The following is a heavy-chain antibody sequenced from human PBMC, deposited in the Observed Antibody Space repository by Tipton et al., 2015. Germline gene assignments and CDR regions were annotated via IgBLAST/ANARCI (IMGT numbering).Heavy chain of an antibody. CDR3: ACQDYDSLTRDYQTVDY. D-gene: IGHD3-9*01. Sequence: TLSLTCTVSGGSISSYYWSWIRQPPGKGLEWIGYIYYSGNTYYNPSLKSRVTMSRDTSKNQFSLKLTSVTAADTAVYYCACQDYDSLTRDYQTVDYWGQGTLVTVSS. CDR1: GGSISSYY. J-gene: IGHJ4*02. CDR2: IYYSGNT. V-gene: IGHV4-59*04.